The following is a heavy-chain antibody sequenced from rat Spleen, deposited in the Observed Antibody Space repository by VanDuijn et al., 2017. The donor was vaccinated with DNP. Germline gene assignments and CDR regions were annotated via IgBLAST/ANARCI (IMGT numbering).Heavy chain of an antibody. CDR1: GFTFSDYY. V-gene: IGHV5-7*01. CDR3: ATQGQLGITWFAY. CDR2: ISYDGSST. D-gene: IGHD1-10*01. J-gene: IGHJ2*01. Sequence: EVQLVESGGGLVQPGRSLKLSCTASGFTFSDYYMAWVRQAPTKGLEWVASISYDGSSTYYRDSVKGRFTISRDNAKSTLYLQMDSLRSEGTATYYCATQGQLGITWFAYWGQGVMVTVSS.